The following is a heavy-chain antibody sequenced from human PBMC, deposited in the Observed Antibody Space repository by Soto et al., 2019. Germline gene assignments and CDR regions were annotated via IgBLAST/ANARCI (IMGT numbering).Heavy chain of an antibody. CDR3: ARDRTTVTTYYFDY. D-gene: IGHD4-17*01. CDR2: IIPIFGTA. V-gene: IGHV1-69*06. J-gene: IGHJ4*02. Sequence: ASVKVSCKASGGTFSSYAISWVRQAPGQGLEWMGGIIPIFGTANYAQKFQGRVTITADKSTSTAYMELSSLRSEDTAVYYCARDRTTVTTYYFDYWGQGTLVTVSS. CDR1: GGTFSSYA.